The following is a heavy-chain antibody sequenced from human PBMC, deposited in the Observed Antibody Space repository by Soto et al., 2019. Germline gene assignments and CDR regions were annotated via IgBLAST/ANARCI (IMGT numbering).Heavy chain of an antibody. CDR1: GGSISSGGYY. D-gene: IGHD2-2*01. Sequence: QVQLQESGPGLVKPSQTLSLTCTVSGGSISSGGYYWSWIRQHPGKGLEWLGYIYYSGSTYYNPSLKSRVTISVDTSKNQFSLKLSSVTAAVTAVYYCARHRSSHLREIDYWGQGTLVTVSS. CDR2: IYYSGST. V-gene: IGHV4-31*03. J-gene: IGHJ4*02. CDR3: ARHRSSHLREIDY.